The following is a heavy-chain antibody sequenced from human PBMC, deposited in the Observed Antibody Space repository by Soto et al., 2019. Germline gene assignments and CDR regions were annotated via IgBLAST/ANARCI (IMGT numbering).Heavy chain of an antibody. V-gene: IGHV4-39*01. CDR1: GGSISSSSYY. CDR3: ARRYYGSGSYRYYYYGTDV. D-gene: IGHD3-10*01. Sequence: LSLTCTVSGGSISSSSYYWGWIRQPPGKGLEWIGSIYYSGSTYYNPSLKSRVTISVDTSKNQFSMKLSSVTAADTAVYYCARRYYGSGSYRYYYYGTDVWGQGTQVTVS. J-gene: IGHJ6*02. CDR2: IYYSGST.